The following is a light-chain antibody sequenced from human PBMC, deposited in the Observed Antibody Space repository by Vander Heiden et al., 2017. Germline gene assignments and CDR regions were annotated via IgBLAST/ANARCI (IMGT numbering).Light chain of an antibody. CDR2: DSS. Sequence: DIQMTQSPSSLSASVGDRVTITCQASQDINNYLNWYQQKPGKAPKLLIYDSSDLETGVPSRFSGSESGTHFTLTISSLQPEDFATYFCQQYDRLSLSFGGGTKVDIK. J-gene: IGKJ4*01. CDR1: QDINNY. CDR3: QQYDRLSLS. V-gene: IGKV1-33*01.